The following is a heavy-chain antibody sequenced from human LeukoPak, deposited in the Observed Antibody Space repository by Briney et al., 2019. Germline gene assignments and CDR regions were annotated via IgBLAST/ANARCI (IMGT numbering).Heavy chain of an antibody. J-gene: IGHJ5*02. Sequence: PGGSLRLSCAASGFTFSSYAMSWVRQAPGKGLEWVSAISGSGGSTYYADSVKGRFTISRDNSKNTLYLQMHSLIAADTAVYYCGSGPVGTTVPWGQGTLVTVSS. CDR1: GFTFSSYA. CDR3: GSGPVGTTVP. D-gene: IGHD1-1*01. CDR2: ISGSGGST. V-gene: IGHV3-23*01.